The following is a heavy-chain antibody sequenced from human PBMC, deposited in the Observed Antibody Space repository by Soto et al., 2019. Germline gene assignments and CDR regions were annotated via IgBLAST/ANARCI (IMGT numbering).Heavy chain of an antibody. CDR1: GYTFTSYA. Sequence: ASVKVSCKASGYTFTSYAIHWVRQAPGQRPEWMGWINAGAGGTRYSQNFQGRVTITRDTSASTAYMELSSLTAEDTAVYYCARHPSPYSSSPFDYWGQGTLVTVSS. D-gene: IGHD6-13*01. J-gene: IGHJ4*02. V-gene: IGHV1-3*01. CDR3: ARHPSPYSSSPFDY. CDR2: INAGAGGT.